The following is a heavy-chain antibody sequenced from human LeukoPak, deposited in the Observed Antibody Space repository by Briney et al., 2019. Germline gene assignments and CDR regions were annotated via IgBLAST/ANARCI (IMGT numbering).Heavy chain of an antibody. J-gene: IGHJ5*02. CDR2: IIPIFGTA. Sequence: ASVKVSCKASGGTFSSYAISWVRQAPGQGLEWMGRIIPIFGTANYAQKFQARVTITTDESTSTAYMELSSLRSEDTAVYYCAAECGGDCYSGWFDPWGQGTLVTVSS. D-gene: IGHD2-21*02. CDR3: AAECGGDCYSGWFDP. V-gene: IGHV1-69*05. CDR1: GGTFSSYA.